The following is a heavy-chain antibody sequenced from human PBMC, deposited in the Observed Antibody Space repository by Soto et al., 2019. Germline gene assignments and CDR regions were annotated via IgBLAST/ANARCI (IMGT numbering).Heavy chain of an antibody. CDR2: IYHRGNT. CDR1: GGSISSSNW. V-gene: IGHV4-4*02. CDR3: ASPIVATTAGDYYMDV. Sequence: PSETLSLTCVVSGGSISSSNWWSWVRQPPGKGLEWIGEIYHRGNTNYNPSLKSRVTISIDKSKNQFSLKLNSVTAADTAVYYCASPIVATTAGDYYMDVWGKGTTVTVSS. J-gene: IGHJ6*03. D-gene: IGHD5-12*01.